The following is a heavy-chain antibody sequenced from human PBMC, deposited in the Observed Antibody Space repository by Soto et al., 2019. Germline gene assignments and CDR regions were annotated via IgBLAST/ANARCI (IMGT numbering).Heavy chain of an antibody. CDR2: IYYSGST. CDR1: GGSTSSYY. D-gene: IGHD5-12*01. V-gene: IGHV4-59*01. J-gene: IGHJ6*02. CDR3: AREDWVNCSGYGMVAYGMDV. Sequence: PSETLSLTCTVSGGSTSSYYWSWILQPPGPGVEWIGYIYYSGSTNYNPSLKSRVTISVDTSKNQFSLKLSSVTAADTAVYYCAREDWVNCSGYGMVAYGMDVWGQGTTVTVS.